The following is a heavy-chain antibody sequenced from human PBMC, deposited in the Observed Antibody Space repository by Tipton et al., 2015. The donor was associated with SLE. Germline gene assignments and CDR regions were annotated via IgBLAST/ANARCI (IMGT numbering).Heavy chain of an antibody. CDR3: AKVVRLLWFRELKGERPGAFDI. Sequence: SLRLSCAASGFTFSSYAMSWVRQAPGKGLEWVSAISGSGGSTYYADSVKGRFTISRDNSKNTLYLQMNSLRAEDTAVYYCAKVVRLLWFRELKGERPGAFDIWGQGTMVTVSS. J-gene: IGHJ3*02. V-gene: IGHV3-23*01. D-gene: IGHD3-10*01. CDR1: GFTFSSYA. CDR2: ISGSGGST.